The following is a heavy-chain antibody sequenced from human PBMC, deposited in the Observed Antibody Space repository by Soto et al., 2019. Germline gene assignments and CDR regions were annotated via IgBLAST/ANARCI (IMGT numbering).Heavy chain of an antibody. J-gene: IGHJ4*02. D-gene: IGHD5-18*01. CDR1: GFTFSSYS. CDR2: ISSSSSYI. Sequence: EVQLVESGGGLVKPGGSLRLSCAASGFTFSSYSMNWVRQAPGKGLEWVSSISSSSSYIYYADSVKGRFTISRDNAKNSLYLQMNSLRAEDTAVYYCARYGRYSYVHDYWGQGTLVTVSS. CDR3: ARYGRYSYVHDY. V-gene: IGHV3-21*01.